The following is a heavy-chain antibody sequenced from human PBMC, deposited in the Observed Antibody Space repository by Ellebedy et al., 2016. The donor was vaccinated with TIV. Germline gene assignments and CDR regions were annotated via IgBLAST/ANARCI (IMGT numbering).Heavy chain of an antibody. CDR3: ARFTAAGIFRAFDL. V-gene: IGHV3-53*01. CDR1: GFDVSNTY. D-gene: IGHD6-25*01. CDR2: IFSGVTT. Sequence: GGSLRLSCAASGFDVSNTYMSWVRQAQGKGLEWISIIFSGVTTHYADSVRGRFTIPRDNFKNIVYLQMDSLRAEDAAVYFCARFTAAGIFRAFDLWGQGTVVTVSS. J-gene: IGHJ3*01.